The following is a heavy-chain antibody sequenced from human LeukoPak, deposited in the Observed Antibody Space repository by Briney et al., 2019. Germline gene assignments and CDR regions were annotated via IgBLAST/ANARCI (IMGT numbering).Heavy chain of an antibody. CDR2: IKQDGSEK. CDR3: ARARSYSNYYFDY. Sequence: GGSLRLSCAASGFTFSSYWMSWVRQAPGKGLEWVANIKQDGSEKYYVDSVKGRFTISRGNAKNSLYLQMNSLRAEDTAVYYCARARSYSNYYFDYWGQGTLVTVSS. V-gene: IGHV3-7*04. D-gene: IGHD4-11*01. J-gene: IGHJ4*02. CDR1: GFTFSSYW.